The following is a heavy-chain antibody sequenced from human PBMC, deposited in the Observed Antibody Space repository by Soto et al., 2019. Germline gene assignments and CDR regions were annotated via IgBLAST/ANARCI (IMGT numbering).Heavy chain of an antibody. Sequence: QVQLVQSGAEVKKPGASVTVSCKTSGYTFSNYGINWVRQAPGQGLGWMGWISGYNGNTNYAQTVQGRGTMTTDTSTGTVYMELRSLKSDDTAIYYCSRFIMVGGWFDPNYSHGMDVWGQGTTVTVSS. CDR2: ISGYNGNT. D-gene: IGHD6-19*01. V-gene: IGHV1-18*01. CDR1: GYTFSNYG. J-gene: IGHJ6*02. CDR3: SRFIMVGGWFDPNYSHGMDV.